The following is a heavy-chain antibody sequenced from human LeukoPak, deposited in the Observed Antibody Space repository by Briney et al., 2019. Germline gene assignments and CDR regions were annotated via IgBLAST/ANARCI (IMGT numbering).Heavy chain of an antibody. J-gene: IGHJ5*02. V-gene: IGHV2-5*01. CDR2: IYWNDDK. Sequence: KESGPTLVKPTQTLTLTCTFSGFSLSTSGVGVGWIRQPPGKALEWLALIYWNDDKRYSPSLKSRLTITKDTSKNQVVLTMTNMDPVDTATYYCAHGIGDYYGSGSSCWFDPWGQGTLVTVS. CDR3: AHGIGDYYGSGSSCWFDP. CDR1: GFSLSTSGVG. D-gene: IGHD3-10*01.